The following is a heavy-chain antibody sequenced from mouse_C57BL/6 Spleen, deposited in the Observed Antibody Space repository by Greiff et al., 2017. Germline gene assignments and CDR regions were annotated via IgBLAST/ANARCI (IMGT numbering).Heavy chain of an antibody. D-gene: IGHD1-1*01. J-gene: IGHJ1*03. CDR2: IHPNSGST. CDR3: ARGENYYGRGWYFDV. CDR1: GYTFTSYW. V-gene: IGHV1-64*01. Sequence: VQLQQPGAELVKPGASVKLSCKASGYTFTSYWMHWVKQRPGQGLEWIGMIHPNSGSTNYNEKFKSKATLTVDKSSSTAYMQLSSLTSEDSAVYYCARGENYYGRGWYFDVWGTGTTVTVSS.